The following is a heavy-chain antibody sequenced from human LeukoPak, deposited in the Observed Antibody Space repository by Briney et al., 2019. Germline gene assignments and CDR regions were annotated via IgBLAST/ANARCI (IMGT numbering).Heavy chain of an antibody. CDR1: GFTFSSYG. J-gene: IGHJ3*02. CDR2: ISGSGGST. V-gene: IGHV3-23*01. Sequence: GGSLRLSCAASGFTFSSYGMSWVRQAPGKGLEWVSAISGSGGSTYYADSVKGRFTISRDNSKNTLYLQMNSLRAEDTAVYYCARRDTYYYDSSGYWGPGDPFDIWGQGTLVTASS. D-gene: IGHD3-22*01. CDR3: ARRDTYYYDSSGYWGPGDPFDI.